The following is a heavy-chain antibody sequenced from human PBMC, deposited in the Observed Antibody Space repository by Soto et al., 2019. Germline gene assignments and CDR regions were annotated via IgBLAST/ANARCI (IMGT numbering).Heavy chain of an antibody. J-gene: IGHJ4*02. CDR1: GFTFSDYY. D-gene: IGHD5-12*01. Sequence: QVQLVESGGGLVNPGGSLRLSCAASGFTFSDYYMSWIRQAPGKGLEWVAYISNSGSTKYYSDSVKSRFTISRDNAKNSLFLQMNSLGADDTAVYYCARESRIVATPQGYWGQGTLVTVSS. CDR3: ARESRIVATPQGY. V-gene: IGHV3-11*01. CDR2: ISNSGSTK.